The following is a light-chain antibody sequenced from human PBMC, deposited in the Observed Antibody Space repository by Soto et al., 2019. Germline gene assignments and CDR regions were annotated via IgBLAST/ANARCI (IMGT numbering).Light chain of an antibody. CDR1: QSLSGW. CDR3: QQYSSYFWT. V-gene: IGKV1-5*01. Sequence: DIQMTQSPSTPSASVGDRVTITCRASQSLSGWLAWYQQKPGKAPKLLIYDTSSLKSGVPSRFGGSGSGTEFSLSISSLQPDDFATYYCQQYSSYFWTFGQGTKVDIK. CDR2: DTS. J-gene: IGKJ1*01.